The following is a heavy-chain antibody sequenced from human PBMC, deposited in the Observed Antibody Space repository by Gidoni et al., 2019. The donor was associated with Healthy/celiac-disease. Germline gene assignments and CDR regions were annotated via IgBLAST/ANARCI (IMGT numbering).Heavy chain of an antibody. Sequence: EVQLVESGGGLVQPGGSLRLSCAAFGFTFSSYWMSWVRQAPGKGLEWVANIKQDGSEKYYVDSVKGRFTISRDNAKNSLYLQMNSLRAEDTAVYYCARDQIGYCSGGSCYNYYDSSGYYGYWGQGTLVTVSS. V-gene: IGHV3-7*01. CDR3: ARDQIGYCSGGSCYNYYDSSGYYGY. J-gene: IGHJ4*02. D-gene: IGHD2-15*01. CDR2: IKQDGSEK. CDR1: GFTFSSYW.